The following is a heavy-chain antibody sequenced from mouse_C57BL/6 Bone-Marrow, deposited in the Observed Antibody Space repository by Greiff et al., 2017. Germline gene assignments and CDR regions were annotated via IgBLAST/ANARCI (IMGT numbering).Heavy chain of an antibody. Sequence: EVKLMESGGDLVKPGGSLKLSCAASGFTFSSYGMSWVRQTPDKRLEWVATISSGGSYTYYPDSVKGRFTISRDNAKNTLYLQMSSLKSEDTAMYYCARHPVVANWYFDVWGTGTTVTVSS. D-gene: IGHD1-1*01. CDR1: GFTFSSYG. CDR3: ARHPVVANWYFDV. V-gene: IGHV5-6*01. J-gene: IGHJ1*03. CDR2: ISSGGSYT.